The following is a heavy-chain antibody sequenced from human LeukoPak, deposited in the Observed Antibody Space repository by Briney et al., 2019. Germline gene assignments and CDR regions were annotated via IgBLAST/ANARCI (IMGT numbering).Heavy chain of an antibody. CDR1: GFTFSSYS. CDR3: ARLPSGWSYYYYMDV. Sequence: GGSLRLSCAASGFTFSSYSMNWVRQAPGKGLEWVAYISSSSSTIYYADSVKGRFTISRDNAKNSLYLQMNSLRAEDTAVYYCARLPSGWSYYYYMDVWGKGTTVTVSS. D-gene: IGHD6-19*01. V-gene: IGHV3-48*04. J-gene: IGHJ6*03. CDR2: ISSSSSTI.